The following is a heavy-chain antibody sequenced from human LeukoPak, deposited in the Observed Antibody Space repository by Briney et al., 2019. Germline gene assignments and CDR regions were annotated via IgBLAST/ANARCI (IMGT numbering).Heavy chain of an antibody. D-gene: IGHD3-22*01. CDR2: IYYSGST. Sequence: TSETLSLTCTVSGGSISSSSYYWGWIRQPPGKGLEWIGSIYYSGSTYYNPSLKSRVTISVDTSKNQFSLKLSSVTAADTAVYYCARETYYYDSSGYSPAFDIWGQGTMVTVSS. CDR3: ARETYYYDSSGYSPAFDI. CDR1: GGSISSSSYY. V-gene: IGHV4-39*07. J-gene: IGHJ3*02.